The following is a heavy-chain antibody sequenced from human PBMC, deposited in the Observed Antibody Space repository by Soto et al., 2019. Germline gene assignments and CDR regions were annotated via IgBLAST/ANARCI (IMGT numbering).Heavy chain of an antibody. Sequence: LSLTCPVSGCSISSYYWSWIRQPPGKGLEWIGYIYYSGSTNYNPSLKSRVTISVDTSKNQFSLKLSSVTAADTAVYYCARVSGSYLYYYGMDVWGQGTTVTVSS. J-gene: IGHJ6*02. CDR2: IYYSGST. CDR3: ARVSGSYLYYYGMDV. CDR1: GCSISSYY. D-gene: IGHD1-26*01. V-gene: IGHV4-59*01.